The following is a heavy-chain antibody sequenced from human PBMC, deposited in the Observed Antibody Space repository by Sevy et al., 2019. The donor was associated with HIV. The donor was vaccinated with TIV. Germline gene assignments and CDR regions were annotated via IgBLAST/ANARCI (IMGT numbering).Heavy chain of an antibody. V-gene: IGHV3-30*04. CDR3: ARDPRTTVTIRGYFDY. CDR2: ISHDGRNK. D-gene: IGHD4-17*01. Sequence: GGSLRLSCAASGFTFGSNAMHWVRQAPGKGLVWVALISHDGRNKYYADSVRGRFTISRDNSKSTLFLQMNSLTADDTAVYYCARDPRTTVTIRGYFDYWGQGTLVTVSS. CDR1: GFTFGSNA. J-gene: IGHJ4*02.